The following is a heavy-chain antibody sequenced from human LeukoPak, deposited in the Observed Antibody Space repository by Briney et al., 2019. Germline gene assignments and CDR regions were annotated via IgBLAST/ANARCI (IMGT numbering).Heavy chain of an antibody. Sequence: GGSLRLSCAASGFTFSIYAMSWVRQAPGKGLEWVAVIYYDENNKYYADSVKGRFTISRDNSKNTLYLQMNSLRAEDTAVYYCAKAPRSAAAGRSYYYYYYMDVWGKGTTVTVSS. D-gene: IGHD6-13*01. CDR1: GFTFSIYA. CDR2: IYYDENNK. CDR3: AKAPRSAAAGRSYYYYYYMDV. J-gene: IGHJ6*03. V-gene: IGHV3-30*18.